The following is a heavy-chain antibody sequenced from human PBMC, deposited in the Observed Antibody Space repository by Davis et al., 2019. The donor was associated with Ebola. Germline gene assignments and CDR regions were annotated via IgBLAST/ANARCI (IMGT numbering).Heavy chain of an antibody. CDR2: ISGSGGST. V-gene: IGHV3-23*01. D-gene: IGHD3-22*01. CDR3: AAYYYDSSGYSGY. CDR1: GFTFSSYA. J-gene: IGHJ4*02. Sequence: GGSLRLSCTTSGFTFSSYAMSWVRQAPGKGLEWVSGISGSGGSTYYADSVKGRFTISRDNSKNTLYLQMNSLRAEDTAVYYCAAYYYDSSGYSGYWGQGTLVTVSS.